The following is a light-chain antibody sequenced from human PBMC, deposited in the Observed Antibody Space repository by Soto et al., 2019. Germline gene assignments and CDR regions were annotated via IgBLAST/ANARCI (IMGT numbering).Light chain of an antibody. CDR3: QQYNNWPPIT. Sequence: ESVLTQSPGTLSLSPGERATLSCRVSQSVSNSYFAWYQQKPGQAPRLLIYGASTRATGIPARFSGSGSGTEFTLTISSLQSEDFAVYYCQQYNNWPPITFGQGTRLEIK. CDR1: QSVSNSY. J-gene: IGKJ5*01. V-gene: IGKV3-15*01. CDR2: GAS.